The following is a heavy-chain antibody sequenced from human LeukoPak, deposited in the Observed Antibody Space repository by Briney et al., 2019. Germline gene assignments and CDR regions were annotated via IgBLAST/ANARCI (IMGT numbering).Heavy chain of an antibody. J-gene: IGHJ4*02. D-gene: IGHD4-17*01. Sequence: SETLSLTCTVSGDSISPYYWSWIRQPPGQGLVWFGHIFYNGNTNYNPSLKSRVTISLDTSKNQFSLKLSSVTAADTAVYYCARVRLSGEIDHWGQGTLVTVSS. CDR2: IFYNGNT. CDR3: ARVRLSGEIDH. CDR1: GDSISPYY. V-gene: IGHV4-59*01.